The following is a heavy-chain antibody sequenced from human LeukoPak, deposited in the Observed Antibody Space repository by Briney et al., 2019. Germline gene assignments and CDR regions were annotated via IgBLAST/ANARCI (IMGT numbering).Heavy chain of an antibody. CDR2: INPSGGST. D-gene: IGHD3-22*01. Sequence: GASVKVSCKASGYTFTSYYMHWVRRAPGQGLEWMGIINPSGGSTSYAQKFQGRVTMTRDTSTSTVYMELSSLRSEDTAVYYCARVTMETYYYDSSGYYDNYYFDYWGRGALVTVSS. J-gene: IGHJ4*02. V-gene: IGHV1-46*01. CDR3: ARVTMETYYYDSSGYYDNYYFDY. CDR1: GYTFTSYY.